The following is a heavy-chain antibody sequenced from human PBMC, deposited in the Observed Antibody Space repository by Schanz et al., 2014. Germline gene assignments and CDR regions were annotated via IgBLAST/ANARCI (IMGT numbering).Heavy chain of an antibody. D-gene: IGHD2-15*01. Sequence: QVQLVESGGGVVQPGGSLRLSCAASGFIFSNYGMHWVRQAPGKGLEWVAVIWSDGSGKYYADSVKGRFTISRDSPKNTLYLQMNTLRAEDTAVYYCARDRGYCSGGSCLTFDYWGQGTLXTVSS. CDR2: IWSDGSGK. CDR1: GFIFSNYG. CDR3: ARDRGYCSGGSCLTFDY. V-gene: IGHV3-33*01. J-gene: IGHJ4*02.